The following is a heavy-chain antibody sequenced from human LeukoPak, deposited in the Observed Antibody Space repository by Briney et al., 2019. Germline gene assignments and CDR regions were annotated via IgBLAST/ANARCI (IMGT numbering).Heavy chain of an antibody. CDR3: ARDSRDYYDSSGYPLI. CDR2: INAGNGNT. CDR1: GGTFSSYA. D-gene: IGHD3-22*01. V-gene: IGHV1-3*01. J-gene: IGHJ4*02. Sequence: ASVKVSCKASGGTFSSYAISWVRQAPGQRLEWMGWINAGNGNTKYSQKFQGRVTITRDTSASTAYMELSSLRSEDTAVYYCARDSRDYYDSSGYPLIWGQGTLVTVSS.